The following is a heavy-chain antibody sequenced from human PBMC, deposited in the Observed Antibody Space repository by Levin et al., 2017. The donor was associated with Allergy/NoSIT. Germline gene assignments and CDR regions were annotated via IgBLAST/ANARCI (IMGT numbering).Heavy chain of an antibody. CDR3: AREAAAAGTRSDAFDI. CDR2: IWYDGSNK. D-gene: IGHD6-13*01. V-gene: IGHV3-33*01. Sequence: GESLKISCAASGFTFSSYGMHWVRQAPGKGLEWVAVIWYDGSNKYYADSVKGRFTISRDNSKNTLYLQMNSLRAEDTAVYYCAREAAAAGTRSDAFDIWGQGTMVTVSS. J-gene: IGHJ3*02. CDR1: GFTFSSYG.